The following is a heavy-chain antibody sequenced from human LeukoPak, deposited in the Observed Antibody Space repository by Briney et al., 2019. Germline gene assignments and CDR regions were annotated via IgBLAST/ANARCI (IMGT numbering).Heavy chain of an antibody. V-gene: IGHV3-30*19. CDR2: ISYDGSNK. CDR3: ARGDAAVGVVAVDI. Sequence: GGSLRLSCAASGFTFSSYGMHWVRQAPGKGLEWVAVISYDGSNKYYADSVKGRFTISRDNSKNTLYLQMNSLRAEDTAVYYCARGDAAVGVVAVDIWGQGTMVTVSS. CDR1: GFTFSSYG. D-gene: IGHD3-3*01. J-gene: IGHJ3*02.